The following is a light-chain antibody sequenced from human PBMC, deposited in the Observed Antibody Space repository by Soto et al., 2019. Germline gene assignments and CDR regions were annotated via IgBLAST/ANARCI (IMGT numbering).Light chain of an antibody. V-gene: IGKV3-11*01. Sequence: EIVLTQSPATLSLSPGERATLSCRASESVSSYLAWYQQKPGQAPRLLIYDSSNRATGIPARFSGSGSGTDFTLTICSLEPEDFAVYYCQQRSNWPITFGQGIRL. CDR1: ESVSSY. CDR2: DSS. CDR3: QQRSNWPIT. J-gene: IGKJ5*01.